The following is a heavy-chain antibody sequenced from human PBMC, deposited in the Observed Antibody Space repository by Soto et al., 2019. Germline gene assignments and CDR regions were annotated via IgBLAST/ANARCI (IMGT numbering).Heavy chain of an antibody. J-gene: IGHJ4*02. Sequence: QVQLVESGGGVVQPGRSLRLSCAASGFTFSSYGMHWVRQAPGKGLGWVAVIWYDGSNKYYADSVKGRFTISRDNSKNTLYLQMTSLRAEDTAVYYCAREGTYCSGGSCYPHFDYWGQGTLVTVSS. CDR1: GFTFSSYG. CDR2: IWYDGSNK. D-gene: IGHD2-15*01. V-gene: IGHV3-33*01. CDR3: AREGTYCSGGSCYPHFDY.